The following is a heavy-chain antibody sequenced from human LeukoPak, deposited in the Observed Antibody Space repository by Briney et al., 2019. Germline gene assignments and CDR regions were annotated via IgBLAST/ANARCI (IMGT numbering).Heavy chain of an antibody. CDR1: GGSISSYY. CDR3: AREAVAGASLDL. D-gene: IGHD6-19*01. Sequence: SETLSLTCTVSGGSISSYYWSWIRQPPGKGLEWIGYIYYSGSTNYNPSLKSRVTISVDTSKNQFSLKLSSVTAADTAVYYCAREAVAGASLDLWGRGTLVTVSS. CDR2: IYYSGST. J-gene: IGHJ2*01. V-gene: IGHV4-59*08.